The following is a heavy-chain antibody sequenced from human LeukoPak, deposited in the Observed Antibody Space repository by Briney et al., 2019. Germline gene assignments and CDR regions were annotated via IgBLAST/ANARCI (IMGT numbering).Heavy chain of an antibody. CDR3: ARGRTDYDFWSGYYTGPYYFDY. D-gene: IGHD3-3*01. Sequence: SETLSLTCTVSGGSISSYYWSWIRQPAGKGLEWIGRIYTSGSTNYNPSLKSRVTISVDTSKNQFSLKLSSVTAADTAVYYCARGRTDYDFWSGYYTGPYYFDYWGQGTLVTVSS. CDR1: GGSISSYY. CDR2: IYTSGST. V-gene: IGHV4-4*07. J-gene: IGHJ4*02.